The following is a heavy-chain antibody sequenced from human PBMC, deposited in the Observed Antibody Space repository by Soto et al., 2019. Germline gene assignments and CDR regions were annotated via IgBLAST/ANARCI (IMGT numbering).Heavy chain of an antibody. CDR3: ARALILTGYYIHDAFDI. D-gene: IGHD3-9*01. Sequence: SETLPRTCTLSRSFISRYYWSWSRQPPGRGLEWIGYIYYSGSTNYNPSLKSRVTISVDTSKNQFSLKLSSVTAADTAVYYCARALILTGYYIHDAFDIWGQGTMVTVS. CDR1: RSFISRYY. V-gene: IGHV4-59*01. J-gene: IGHJ3*02. CDR2: IYYSGST.